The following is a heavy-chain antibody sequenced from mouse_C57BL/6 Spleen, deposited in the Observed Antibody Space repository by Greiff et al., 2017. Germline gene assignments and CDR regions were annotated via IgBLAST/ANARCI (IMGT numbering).Heavy chain of an antibody. J-gene: IGHJ3*01. CDR1: GYTFTDYY. CDR3: ARSDDGNGAAGFAY. CDR2: IIPYNGGT. D-gene: IGHD2-3*01. V-gene: IGHV1-18*01. Sequence: VQLQQSGPELVKPGASVKISCKASGYTFTDYYMDWVKQRHGQSLEWIGDIIPYNGGTIYNQKFKGKATLTVDKSSSTAYMQLRSLTSEDTAVXYGARSDDGNGAAGFAYWGQGTLVTVSA.